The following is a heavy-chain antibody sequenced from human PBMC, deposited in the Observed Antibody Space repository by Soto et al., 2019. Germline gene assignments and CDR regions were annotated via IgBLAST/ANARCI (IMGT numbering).Heavy chain of an antibody. CDR3: TRYLGYSYGYGPYYYYMDV. J-gene: IGHJ6*03. V-gene: IGHV3-49*03. Sequence: GGSLRLSCTASGFTFGDYAMSWFRQAPGKGLEWVGFIRSKAYGGTTEYAASVKGRFTISRDDSKSIAYLQMNSLKTEDTAVYYCTRYLGYSYGYGPYYYYMDVWGKGTTVTVSS. CDR1: GFTFGDYA. CDR2: IRSKAYGGTT. D-gene: IGHD5-18*01.